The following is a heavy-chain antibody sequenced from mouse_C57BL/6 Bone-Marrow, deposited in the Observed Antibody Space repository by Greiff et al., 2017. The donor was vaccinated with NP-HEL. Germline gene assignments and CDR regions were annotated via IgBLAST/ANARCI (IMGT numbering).Heavy chain of an antibody. CDR3: ARMDYYGSSSLFAY. CDR2: IWWDDDK. CDR1: GFSLSTFGMG. V-gene: IGHV8-8*01. D-gene: IGHD1-1*01. Sequence: VKLVESGPGILQPSQTLSLTCSFSGFSLSTFGMGVGWIRQPSGKGLEWLAHIWWDDDKYYNPALKSRLTISKDTSKNQVFLKIANVDTADTATYYCARMDYYGSSSLFAYWGQGTLVTVSA. J-gene: IGHJ3*01.